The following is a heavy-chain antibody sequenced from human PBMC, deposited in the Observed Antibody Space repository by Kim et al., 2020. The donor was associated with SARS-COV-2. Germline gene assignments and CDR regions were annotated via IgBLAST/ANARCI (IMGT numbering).Heavy chain of an antibody. V-gene: IGHV3-43*01. Sequence: YADSVKGRFTISRDNSKNSLYLQMNSLRTEDTALYYCANGPLYYYYCMDVWGQGTTVTVSS. J-gene: IGHJ6*02. CDR3: ANGPLYYYYCMDV. D-gene: IGHD3-16*02.